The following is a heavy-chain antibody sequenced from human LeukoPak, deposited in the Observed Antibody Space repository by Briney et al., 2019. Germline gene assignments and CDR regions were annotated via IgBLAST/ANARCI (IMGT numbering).Heavy chain of an antibody. J-gene: IGHJ4*02. CDR2: MNPNSGNT. CDR3: ARELGIAAAGKNDY. Sequence: ASAKVSCKASGYTFTSYDINWVRQATGQGLEWMGWMNPNSGNTGYAQKFQGRVTMTRNTSISTAYMELSSLRSEDTAVYYCARELGIAAAGKNDYWGQGTLVTVSS. V-gene: IGHV1-8*01. CDR1: GYTFTSYD. D-gene: IGHD6-13*01.